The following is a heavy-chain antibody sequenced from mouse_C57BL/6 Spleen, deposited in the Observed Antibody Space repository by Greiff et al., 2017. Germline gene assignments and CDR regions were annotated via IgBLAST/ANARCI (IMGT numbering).Heavy chain of an antibody. V-gene: IGHV1-52*01. D-gene: IGHD1-1*01. J-gene: IGHJ3*01. Sequence: VQLQQPGAELVRPGSSVKLSCKASGYTFTSYWMHWVKQRPIQGLEWIGNIDPSDSETHYNQKFKDKATLTVDKSSSPAYMQLSSLTSEDSAVYYCARGYYGSSSWFAYWGQGTLVTVSA. CDR3: ARGYYGSSSWFAY. CDR1: GYTFTSYW. CDR2: IDPSDSET.